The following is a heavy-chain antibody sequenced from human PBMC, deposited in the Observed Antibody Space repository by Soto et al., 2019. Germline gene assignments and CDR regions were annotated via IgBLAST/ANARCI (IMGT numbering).Heavy chain of an antibody. J-gene: IGHJ5*02. CDR2: IYPGDSDT. CDR3: ARGGLNVLRYFDWLSHNWFDP. V-gene: IGHV5-51*01. CDR1: GYSFTSYW. D-gene: IGHD3-9*01. Sequence: GESLKISCKGSGYSFTSYWIGWVRQMPGKGLEWMGIIYPGDSDTRYSPSFQGQVTISADKSISTAYLQWSSLKASDTAMYYCARGGLNVLRYFDWLSHNWFDPWGQGTLVTVAS.